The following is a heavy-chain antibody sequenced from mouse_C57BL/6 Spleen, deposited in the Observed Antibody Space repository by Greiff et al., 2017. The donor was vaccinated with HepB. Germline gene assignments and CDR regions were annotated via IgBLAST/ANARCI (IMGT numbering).Heavy chain of an antibody. J-gene: IGHJ4*01. Sequence: QVHVKQSGAELVRPGTSVKVSCKASGYAFTNYLIEWVKQRPGQGLEWIGVINPGSGGTNYNEKFKGKATLTADKSSSTAYMQLSSLTSEDSAVYFCAREGGNYGRAMDYWGQGTSVTVAS. CDR2: INPGSGGT. CDR1: GYAFTNYL. D-gene: IGHD2-1*01. CDR3: AREGGNYGRAMDY. V-gene: IGHV1-54*01.